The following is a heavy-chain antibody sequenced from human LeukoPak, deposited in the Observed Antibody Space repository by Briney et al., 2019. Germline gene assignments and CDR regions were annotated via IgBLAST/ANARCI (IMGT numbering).Heavy chain of an antibody. Sequence: PSETLSLTCTVSGGSISSYYWSWIRQPAGKGLEWIGRIYTSGSTNYNPFLKSRVTMSVDTSKNQFSLKLSSVTAADTAVYYCVAGSTPVFDYWGQGTLVTVSS. CDR1: GGSISSYY. CDR2: IYTSGST. V-gene: IGHV4-4*07. CDR3: VAGSTPVFDY. D-gene: IGHD2-2*01. J-gene: IGHJ4*02.